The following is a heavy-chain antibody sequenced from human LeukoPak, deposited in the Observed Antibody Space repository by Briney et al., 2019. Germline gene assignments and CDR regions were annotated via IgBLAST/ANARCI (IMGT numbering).Heavy chain of an antibody. V-gene: IGHV4-38-2*02. Sequence: SETLSLTCSVSRYSISSGYYWAWIRQPPGKGLEWIGSVYHSGSAYYNASLKSRVTISVDRSKNQFFLRLSSVTAADTAVYYCASVYYYDSGDAFDIWGQGTMVTVSS. CDR1: RYSISSGYY. J-gene: IGHJ3*02. CDR2: VYHSGSA. D-gene: IGHD3-10*01. CDR3: ASVYYYDSGDAFDI.